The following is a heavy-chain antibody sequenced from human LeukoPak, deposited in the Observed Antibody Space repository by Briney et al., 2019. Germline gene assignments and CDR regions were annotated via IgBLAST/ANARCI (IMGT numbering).Heavy chain of an antibody. V-gene: IGHV3-23*01. CDR1: GFTFSSYS. Sequence: GGSLRLSCAASGFTFSSYSMSWVRQAPGKGLEWVSPISGSGGSTYYADSAKGRFTISRDNSKNRLYLKMNSLRAEDTAVYYCAKDRGGLRTQSAPFDYWGQGTLVTVSS. CDR3: AKDRGGLRTQSAPFDY. J-gene: IGHJ4*02. D-gene: IGHD3-16*01. CDR2: ISGSGGST.